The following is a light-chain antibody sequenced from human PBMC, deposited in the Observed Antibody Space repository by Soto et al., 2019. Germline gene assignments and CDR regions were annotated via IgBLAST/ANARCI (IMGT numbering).Light chain of an antibody. CDR2: DVT. CDR3: SSYTTSNARQIV. J-gene: IGLJ1*01. V-gene: IGLV2-14*03. Sequence: QSALTQPASVSGSPGQSITISCTGTSSDVGGYNYVSWYQHHPGKAPKLIIYDVTNRHSGVSNPFSGSKSGNTASLTISGLQPEDEADYYCSSYTTSNARQIVFGTGTKLTVL. CDR1: SSDVGGYNY.